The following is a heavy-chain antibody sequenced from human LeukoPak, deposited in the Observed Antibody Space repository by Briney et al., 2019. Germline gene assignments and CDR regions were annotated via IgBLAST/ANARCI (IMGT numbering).Heavy chain of an antibody. CDR3: ARVYHDILTGYYKWYFDL. D-gene: IGHD3-9*01. Sequence: SETLSLTCTVSGGSISSYYWSWIRQPPGKGLEWIGYIYYSGSTNYNPSLKSRVTISVDTSKNQFSLKLSSVTAADTAVYYCARVYHDILTGYYKWYFDLWGRGTLVTVSS. J-gene: IGHJ2*01. CDR1: GGSISSYY. CDR2: IYYSGST. V-gene: IGHV4-59*01.